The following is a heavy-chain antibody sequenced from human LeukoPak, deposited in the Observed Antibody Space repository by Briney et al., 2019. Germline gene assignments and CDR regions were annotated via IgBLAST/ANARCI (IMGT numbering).Heavy chain of an antibody. J-gene: IGHJ2*01. CDR1: GGSISSYY. CDR2: IYYSGST. Sequence: SETLSLTCTVSGGSISSYYWSWIRQPPGRGLEWIGYIYYSGSTRYNSSLKSRVTISVDTSKNQFSLKLDSVTAADTAVYYCARRGANSGSYSHFDLWGRGTLVTVSS. CDR3: ARRGANSGSYSHFDL. V-gene: IGHV4-59*08. D-gene: IGHD1-26*01.